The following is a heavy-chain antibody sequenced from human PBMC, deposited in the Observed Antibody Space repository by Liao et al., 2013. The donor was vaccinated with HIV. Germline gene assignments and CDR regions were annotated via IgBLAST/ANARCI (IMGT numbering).Heavy chain of an antibody. Sequence: QVQLQESGPGLVKPSQTLSLTCTVSGGSISSDYWTWIRQAPGKGPEWIGYIYYTGSTNYNPSFASRITISVDTSKKQFSLKVTSVTAADTAVYYCARWYGNNYGIDSWGQGTLVTVSS. CDR2: IYYTGST. CDR3: ARWYGNNYGIDS. D-gene: IGHD5-24*01. V-gene: IGHV4-59*01. J-gene: IGHJ4*02. CDR1: GGSISSDY.